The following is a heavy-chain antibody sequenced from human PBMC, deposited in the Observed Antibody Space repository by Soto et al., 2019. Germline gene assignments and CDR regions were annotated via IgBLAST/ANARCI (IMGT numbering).Heavy chain of an antibody. CDR1: GFTFTTYA. D-gene: IGHD2-15*01. V-gene: IGHV1-3*01. CDR3: ARGNVVVVNPTVGAFGLDY. Sequence: ASVKVSCKASGFTFTTYAIHWLRQAPGQRPEWMGWINAGNGSTKYLDRFQGRVTITRDTSANIAYMELSSLRSEDTAVYYCARGNVVVVNPTVGAFGLDYWGQGNLVTVSS. J-gene: IGHJ4*02. CDR2: INAGNGST.